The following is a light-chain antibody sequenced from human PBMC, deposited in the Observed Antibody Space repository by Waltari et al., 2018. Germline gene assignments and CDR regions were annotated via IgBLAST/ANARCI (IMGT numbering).Light chain of an antibody. J-gene: IGLJ2*01. CDR3: SSYGGNNNIL. V-gene: IGLV2-8*01. CDR2: EVT. CDR1: SSDVGGFNY. Sequence: QSALTQPPSASGSPGQSVTISCTGTSSDVGGFNYVSWYQQHPGKAPKLIIFEVTNRPSGVPARFSGSKSGNTASLTVSGLQSEDEADYYCSSYGGNNNILFGGGTKLSVL.